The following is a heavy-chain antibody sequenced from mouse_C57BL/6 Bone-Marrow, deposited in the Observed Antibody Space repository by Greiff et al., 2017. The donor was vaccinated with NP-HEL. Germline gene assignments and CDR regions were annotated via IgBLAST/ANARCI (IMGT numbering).Heavy chain of an antibody. V-gene: IGHV5-17*01. CDR2: ISSGSSTI. D-gene: IGHD1-1*01. CDR3: AIYGNDLDY. CDR1: GFTFSDYG. J-gene: IGHJ2*01. Sequence: EVMLVESGGGLVKPGGSLKLSCAASGFTFSDYGMHWVRQAPEKGLEWVAYISSGSSTIYYADTVKGRFPISRDNAKNTLFLQMTSLRSEDTAMYYCAIYGNDLDYWGQGTTLTVSS.